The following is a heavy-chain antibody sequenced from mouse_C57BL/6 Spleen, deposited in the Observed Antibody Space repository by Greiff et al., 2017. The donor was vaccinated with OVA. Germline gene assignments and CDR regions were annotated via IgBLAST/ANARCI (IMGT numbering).Heavy chain of an antibody. Sequence: QLKESGAELVRPGTSVKVSCKASGYAFTNYLIEWVKQRPGQGLEWIGVINPGSGGTNYNEKFKGKATLTADKSSSTAYMQLSSLTSEDSAVYFCARNGYYGFAYWGQGTLVTVSA. V-gene: IGHV1-54*01. D-gene: IGHD2-3*01. CDR1: GYAFTNYL. J-gene: IGHJ3*01. CDR2: INPGSGGT. CDR3: ARNGYYGFAY.